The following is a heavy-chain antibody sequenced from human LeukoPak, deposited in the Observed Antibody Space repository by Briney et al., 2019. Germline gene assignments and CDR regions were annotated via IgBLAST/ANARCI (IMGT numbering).Heavy chain of an antibody. J-gene: IGHJ6*03. CDR2: IFPIFGTA. V-gene: IGHV1-69*05. D-gene: IGHD3-10*01. Sequence: SVTVSCTASGGTFSSYAISWVRQAPGQGLEWMGGIFPIFGTANYAQKFQGRVTITTDESTSTAYMELSSLRSEDTAVYYCAGSYGSGSPDYYYYYMDVWGKGTTVTVSS. CDR1: GGTFSSYA. CDR3: AGSYGSGSPDYYYYYMDV.